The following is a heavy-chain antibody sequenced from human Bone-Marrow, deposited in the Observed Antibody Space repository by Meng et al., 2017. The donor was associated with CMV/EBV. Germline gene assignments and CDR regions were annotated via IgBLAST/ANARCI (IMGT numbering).Heavy chain of an antibody. D-gene: IGHD1-7*01. CDR3: ARASGTTNLATDY. V-gene: IGHV4-30-4*08. CDR1: GGSISSGDYY. CDR2: IYYSGST. J-gene: IGHJ4*02. Sequence: LRLSCTVSGGSISSGDYYWSWIRQPPGKGLEWIGYIYYSGSTYYNPSLKSRVTISVDTSKNQFSLRLTSVTAADTAVYYCARASGTTNLATDYWGQGTLVTVSS.